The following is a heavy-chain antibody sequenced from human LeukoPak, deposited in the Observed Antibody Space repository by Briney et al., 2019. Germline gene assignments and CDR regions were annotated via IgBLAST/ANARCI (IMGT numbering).Heavy chain of an antibody. CDR2: IYYSGST. Sequence: SETLSLTCTVSGGSISSGNHYWSWIRQSPGKGLEWIGYIYYSGSTHYNPSLKSRISISKDASKNQFSLKLTSVTAADTAVYFCARGFSYWGQGTLVTVSS. CDR3: ARGFSY. CDR1: GGSISSGNHY. V-gene: IGHV4-30-4*01. J-gene: IGHJ4*02. D-gene: IGHD3-3*01.